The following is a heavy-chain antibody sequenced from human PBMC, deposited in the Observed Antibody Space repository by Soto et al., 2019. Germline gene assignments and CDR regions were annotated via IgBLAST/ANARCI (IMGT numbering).Heavy chain of an antibody. V-gene: IGHV4-39*01. CDR3: ARQRTSVVTQAYFDV. CDR2: IYYSGST. CDR1: GGSFSSNSCY. J-gene: IGHJ4*02. D-gene: IGHD2-21*02. Sequence: PSETLSLTCTVTGGSFSSNSCYWVRNRQPPGKGLEWIGSIYYSGSTYNNPSLRSRVSISIDTSKDQFSLKLKSVTAADTALYFCARQRTSVVTQAYFDVWGPGSLVTVSS.